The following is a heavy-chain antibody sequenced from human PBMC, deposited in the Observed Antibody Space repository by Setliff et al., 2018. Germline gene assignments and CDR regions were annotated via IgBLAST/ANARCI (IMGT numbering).Heavy chain of an antibody. Sequence: PSETLSLTCTVSGGSISSGGYYWSWIRQPAGKGLEWIGHIYIGGSANYNPSLKSRVTMSADTSKNQFSLKLKSVTAADTAVYYCTRNFLGWLARFWGRGTLVTVSS. CDR3: TRNFLGWLARF. D-gene: IGHD6-19*01. J-gene: IGHJ4*02. CDR2: IYIGGSA. CDR1: GGSISSGGYY. V-gene: IGHV4-61*09.